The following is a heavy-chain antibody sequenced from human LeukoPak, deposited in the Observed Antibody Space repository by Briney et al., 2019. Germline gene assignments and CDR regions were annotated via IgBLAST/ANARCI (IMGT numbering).Heavy chain of an antibody. CDR3: ARAYYYDSSGGFDY. J-gene: IGHJ4*02. CDR2: IRSDGSNK. Sequence: GGSLRLSCAASGFTFSSYAMHWVRQAPGKGLEWVAFIRSDGSNKSYADSVKGRFTISRDNAKNSLYLQMNSLRAEDTALYYCARAYYYDSSGGFDYWGQGTLVTVSS. CDR1: GFTFSSYA. D-gene: IGHD3-22*01. V-gene: IGHV3-30*02.